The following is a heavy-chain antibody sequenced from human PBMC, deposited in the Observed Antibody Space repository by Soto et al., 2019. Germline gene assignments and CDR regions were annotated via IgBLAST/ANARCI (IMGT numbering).Heavy chain of an antibody. J-gene: IGHJ3*02. D-gene: IGHD1-26*01. CDR2: INHSGST. Sequence: SETLSLTCAVYGGSFSGYYWSWIRQPPGKGLEWIGEINHSGSTNYNPSLKSRVTISVDTSKNQFSLKLSSVTAADTAVYYCARVLGATGAFDIWDQGTMVTVSS. CDR3: ARVLGATGAFDI. V-gene: IGHV4-34*01. CDR1: GGSFSGYY.